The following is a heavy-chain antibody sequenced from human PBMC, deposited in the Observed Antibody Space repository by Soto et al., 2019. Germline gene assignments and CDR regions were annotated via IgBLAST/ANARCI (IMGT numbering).Heavy chain of an antibody. CDR3: ARASAPGGSYFPLWF. CDR1: GFTFSSYG. J-gene: IGHJ4*02. CDR2: ISGSGGST. V-gene: IGHV3-23*01. Sequence: GGSLRLSCAASGFTFSSYGMSWVRQAPGKGLEWVSSISGSGGSTYYADSVKGRFTISRDNSKNTLYLQMNSLRAEDTAVYYCARASAPGGSYFPLWFWGQGTLVTVSS. D-gene: IGHD2-8*02.